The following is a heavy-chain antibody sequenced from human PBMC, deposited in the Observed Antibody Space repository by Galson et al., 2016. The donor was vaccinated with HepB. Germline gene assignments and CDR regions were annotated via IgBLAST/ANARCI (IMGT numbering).Heavy chain of an antibody. D-gene: IGHD2-2*01. J-gene: IGHJ6*02. Sequence: QSGAEVKKPGESLKISCKGSGYNFTNYWIGWVRQMPGKGLEWIGITYPGDSDTRYSPSFQGQVTISADKSISTAYLQWSSLKASDTAMYYCARALNPRPLHGSSPSCYGYYCGMHVWGQGTTVTVSS. CDR2: TYPGDSDT. CDR1: GYNFTNYW. V-gene: IGHV5-51*01. CDR3: ARALNPRPLHGSSPSCYGYYCGMHV.